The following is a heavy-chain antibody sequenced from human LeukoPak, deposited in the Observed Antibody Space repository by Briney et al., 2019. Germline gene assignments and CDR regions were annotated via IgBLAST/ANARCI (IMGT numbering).Heavy chain of an antibody. CDR1: GFTFNNYG. J-gene: IGHJ4*02. CDR3: ARGITGVDY. D-gene: IGHD1-20*01. Sequence: GGSLRLSCAASGFTFNNYGMHWVRQAPGKGLEWVAIISYDGSNTYYADSVKGRFTISRDNAKNSLYLQMNSLRAEDTAVYYCARGITGVDYWGQGTLVTVSS. CDR2: ISYDGSNT. V-gene: IGHV3-30*03.